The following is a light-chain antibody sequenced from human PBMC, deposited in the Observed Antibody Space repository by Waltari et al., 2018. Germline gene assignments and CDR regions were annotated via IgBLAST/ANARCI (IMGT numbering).Light chain of an antibody. CDR3: ASWDDSPNGRWV. V-gene: IGLV1-44*01. CDR1: YSNVGNNV. Sequence: QSVLTQPPSASGAPGQWVTIPCSGTYSNVGNNVVNWYQQVPGTVPKLLNYRNYQRRSGTPVRFSGAKAGSSASLAISGLRSEDEADYFCASWDDSPNGRWVFGGGTKVTVL. J-gene: IGLJ3*02. CDR2: RNY.